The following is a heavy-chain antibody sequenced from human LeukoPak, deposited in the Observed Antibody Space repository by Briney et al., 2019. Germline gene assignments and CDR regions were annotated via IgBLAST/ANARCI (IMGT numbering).Heavy chain of an antibody. CDR2: IYFSGST. J-gene: IGHJ4*02. CDR3: ARDVGSGWYHFDY. V-gene: IGHV4-59*01. D-gene: IGHD6-19*01. Sequence: SETLSLTCTVSGGSISSYYWSWIWQPPGKGLEWIGYIYFSGSTNYNPSLKSRVTISVDTSKNQFSLKLSSVTAADTAVYYCARDVGSGWYHFDYWGQGTLSPSPQ. CDR1: GGSISSYY.